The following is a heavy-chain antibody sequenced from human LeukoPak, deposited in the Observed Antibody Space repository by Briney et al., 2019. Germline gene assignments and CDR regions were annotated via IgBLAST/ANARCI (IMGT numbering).Heavy chain of an antibody. Sequence: PGGSLRLSCAASGFTFSSYWMSWVRQAPGKGLEWVANIKQDGSEKYYVDSVKGRFTISRDNAKNSLYLQMHSLRAEDTAVYYCAKDQRPDSGCDIDYWGQGTLVTVSS. CDR1: GFTFSSYW. CDR3: AKDQRPDSGCDIDY. V-gene: IGHV3-7*03. J-gene: IGHJ4*02. CDR2: IKQDGSEK. D-gene: IGHD5-12*01.